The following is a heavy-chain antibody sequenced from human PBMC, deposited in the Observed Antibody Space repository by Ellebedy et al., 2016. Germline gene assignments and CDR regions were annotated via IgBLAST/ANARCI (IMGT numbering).Heavy chain of an antibody. D-gene: IGHD3-3*01. J-gene: IGHJ4*02. CDR3: ATLKARFLEWLAPTVDY. CDR2: ISYDGSNK. CDR1: GFTFSSYG. Sequence: GGSLRLSXAASGFTFSSYGMHWVRQAPGKGLEWVAVISYDGSNKYYADSVKGRFTISRDNSKNTLYLQMNSLRAEDTAVYYCATLKARFLEWLAPTVDYWGQGTLVTVSS. V-gene: IGHV3-30*03.